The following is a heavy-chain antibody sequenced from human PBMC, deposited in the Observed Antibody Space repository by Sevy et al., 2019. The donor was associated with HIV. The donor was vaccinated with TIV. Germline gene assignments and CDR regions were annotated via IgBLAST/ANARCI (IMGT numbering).Heavy chain of an antibody. Sequence: GGSMRLSCAASGFTVSSNYMSWVRQAPGKGLEWVSVIYSGGSTYYADSVKGRFTISTDNSKNTLNLQMNSLRAEDTAVYYCARAQTYTISKYYYYMDVWGKGTTVTVSS. D-gene: IGHD3-3*01. V-gene: IGHV3-53*01. CDR3: ARAQTYTISKYYYYMDV. J-gene: IGHJ6*03. CDR2: IYSGGST. CDR1: GFTVSSNY.